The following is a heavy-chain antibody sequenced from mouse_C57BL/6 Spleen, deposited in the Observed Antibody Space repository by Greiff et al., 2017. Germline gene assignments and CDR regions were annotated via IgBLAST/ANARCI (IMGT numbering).Heavy chain of an antibody. J-gene: IGHJ3*01. V-gene: IGHV1-64*01. D-gene: IGHD2-2*01. CDR1: GYTFTSYW. CDR2: IHPNSGST. CDR3: ARADGYGPAWFAY. Sequence: VQLQQPGAELVKPGASVKLSCKASGYTFTSYWMHWVKQRPGQGLEWIGMIHPNSGSTNYNEKFKSKATLTVDKSYSTAYMQLSSLTSEDSAVYYCARADGYGPAWFAYWGQGTLVTVSA.